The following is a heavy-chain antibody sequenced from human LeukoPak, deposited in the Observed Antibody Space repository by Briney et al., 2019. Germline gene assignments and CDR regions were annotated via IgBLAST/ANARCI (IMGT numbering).Heavy chain of an antibody. Sequence: TGGSLRLSCAASGFTFSSYEMNWVRQAPGKGLEWVSYISSSGSTIYYVDSVKGRFTISRDNAKNSLYLQMNSPRAADTAVYYCARRYYYDSSGSNFDYWGRGTLVTVSS. J-gene: IGHJ4*02. CDR3: ARRYYYDSSGSNFDY. V-gene: IGHV3-48*03. CDR1: GFTFSSYE. D-gene: IGHD3-22*01. CDR2: ISSSGSTI.